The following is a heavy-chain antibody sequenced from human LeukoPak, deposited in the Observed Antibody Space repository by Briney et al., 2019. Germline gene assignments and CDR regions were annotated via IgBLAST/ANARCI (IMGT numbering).Heavy chain of an antibody. CDR1: GASISSGGYF. V-gene: IGHV4-30-4*01. CDR2: IYYSGRT. D-gene: IGHD5-18*01. Sequence: SETLSLTCTVSGASISSGGYFWSWIRQHPGTGLEWIGYIYYSGRTYYNPSLKSRVTISVDTSKNQFSLKLSSVTAADTAVYYCARLRGDTAMVTLFDYWGQGTLVTVSS. J-gene: IGHJ4*02. CDR3: ARLRGDTAMVTLFDY.